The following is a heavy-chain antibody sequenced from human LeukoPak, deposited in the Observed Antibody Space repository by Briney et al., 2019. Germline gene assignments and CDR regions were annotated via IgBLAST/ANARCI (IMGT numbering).Heavy chain of an antibody. V-gene: IGHV1-8*01. Sequence: SVHVSCKASRHTVTNYEIHWVRPAAAQGLAWMGGMNSNSANTGYAQNFQGRVTMTRNASISTAYMELSSLRSEDTAVYYCAIRFCGGSGSAIDYWGQGTLVTVSS. CDR1: RHTVTNYE. CDR3: AIRFCGGSGSAIDY. D-gene: IGHD3-10*01. CDR2: MNSNSANT. J-gene: IGHJ4*02.